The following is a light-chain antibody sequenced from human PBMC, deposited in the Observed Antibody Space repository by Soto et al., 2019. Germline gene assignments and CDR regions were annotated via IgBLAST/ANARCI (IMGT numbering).Light chain of an antibody. CDR1: QSISTW. J-gene: IGKJ1*01. V-gene: IGKV1-5*03. Sequence: DIQMTQSPSTLSASVGERVTITCRASQSISTWLAWYQQKPGKAPKLLIYKASSLESGVPSRFSGSGSGTEFTITISSLQPDDFATYYCQQYNSYGTFGQGTRVEIK. CDR2: KAS. CDR3: QQYNSYGT.